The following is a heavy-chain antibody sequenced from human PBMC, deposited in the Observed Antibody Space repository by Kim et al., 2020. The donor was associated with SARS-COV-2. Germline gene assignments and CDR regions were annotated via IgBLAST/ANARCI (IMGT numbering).Heavy chain of an antibody. J-gene: IGHJ4*02. Sequence: SETLSLTCTVSGGSISSYYWSWIRQPPGKGLEWIGYIYYSGATNYNPSLKSRVSISVDTSNNQFSLKMSSVTAADTAVYYCARHPGAYTSYDYWGQGIMVTVSS. CDR3: ARHPGAYTSYDY. V-gene: IGHV4-59*08. CDR1: GGSISSYY. D-gene: IGHD1-20*01. CDR2: IYYSGAT.